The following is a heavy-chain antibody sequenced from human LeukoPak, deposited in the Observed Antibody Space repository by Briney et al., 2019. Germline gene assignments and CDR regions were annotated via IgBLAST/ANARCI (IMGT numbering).Heavy chain of an antibody. J-gene: IGHJ4*02. CDR2: IYYSGST. CDR1: GGSISSYY. V-gene: IGHV4-59*01. CDR3: ARVSSSWYYFDY. Sequence: PSGTLSLTCTVSGGSISSYYWSWIRQPPGKGLEWIGYIYYSGSTNYNPSLKSRVTISVDTSKNQFSLKLSSVTAADTAVYYCARVSSSWYYFDYWGQGTLVTVSS. D-gene: IGHD6-13*01.